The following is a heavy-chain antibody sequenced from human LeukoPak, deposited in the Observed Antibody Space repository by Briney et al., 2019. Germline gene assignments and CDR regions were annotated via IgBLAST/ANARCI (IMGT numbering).Heavy chain of an antibody. D-gene: IGHD3-10*01. Sequence: PGRSLRLSCAASGFTFSSYAMHWVRQAPGKGLEWVAVISYDGSNKYYADSVKGRFTISRDNSKNTLYPQMNSLRAEDTAVYYCARDLRALGIDYWGQGTLVTVSS. CDR3: ARDLRALGIDY. J-gene: IGHJ4*02. V-gene: IGHV3-30-3*01. CDR1: GFTFSSYA. CDR2: ISYDGSNK.